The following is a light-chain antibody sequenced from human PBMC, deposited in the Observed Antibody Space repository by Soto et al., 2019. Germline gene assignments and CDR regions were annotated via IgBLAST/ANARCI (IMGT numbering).Light chain of an antibody. J-gene: IGKJ2*01. Sequence: EIVMTQSPATLSVSPGERATLSCRASQSIDINLAWFQQKPGQSPRFLFYGASTRATGIPARFSGSGSGTEFTLTISSLQSEDFAVYYCQQYHNWYTFGQGTKLEIK. CDR1: QSIDIN. CDR2: GAS. V-gene: IGKV3-15*01. CDR3: QQYHNWYT.